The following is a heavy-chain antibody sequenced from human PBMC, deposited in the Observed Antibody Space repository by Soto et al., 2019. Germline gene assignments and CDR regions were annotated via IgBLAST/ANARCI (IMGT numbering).Heavy chain of an antibody. V-gene: IGHV1-18*04. CDR3: GRGYYDISTSCGDSYNNGMDA. CDR2: ISAYNGNT. J-gene: IGHJ6*04. CDR1: GYAFTSYG. D-gene: IGHD3-9*01. Sequence: ASVKVSCKASGYAFTSYGISWVRQAPGQGLEWMGWISAYNGNTNYAQKPQGRATMTPDTSTTPAYLRLKSQRSDLPAADYFGRGYYDISTSCGDSYNNGMDAWGKGTTVTVSS.